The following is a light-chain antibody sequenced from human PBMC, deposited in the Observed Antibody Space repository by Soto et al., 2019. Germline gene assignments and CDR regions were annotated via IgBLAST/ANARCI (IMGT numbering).Light chain of an antibody. CDR3: QQSFSTPRT. CDR1: QSINSY. Sequence: DIQMTQSPSSQSASVGDRVTITCRASQSINSYLNWYQQKPGKAPKLLIYAASSLQSGVPSRFSGCVSETDFTLTITSLQPDDFATYYCQQSFSTPRTFGQGTRVDI. V-gene: IGKV1-39*01. CDR2: AAS. J-gene: IGKJ1*01.